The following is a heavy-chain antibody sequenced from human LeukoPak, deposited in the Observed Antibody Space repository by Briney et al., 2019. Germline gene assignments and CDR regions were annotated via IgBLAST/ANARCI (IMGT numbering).Heavy chain of an antibody. V-gene: IGHV3-53*01. CDR3: ARVTQLWSRYYFYYYMDV. Sequence: PGGSLRLSCAASGFTVSSNYMSWVRQAPGKGLEWVSVIYSGGSTYYADSVKGRFTISRDNSKNTLYLQMNSLRAEDTAVYNCARVTQLWSRYYFYYYMDVWGKGTTVTVSS. J-gene: IGHJ6*03. CDR1: GFTVSSNY. CDR2: IYSGGST. D-gene: IGHD5-18*01.